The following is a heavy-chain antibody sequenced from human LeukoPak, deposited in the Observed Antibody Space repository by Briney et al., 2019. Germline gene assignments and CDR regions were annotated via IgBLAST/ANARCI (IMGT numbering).Heavy chain of an antibody. CDR3: VRYSYGNDYFDY. CDR1: GGTFSSYA. Sequence: ASVKVSCTASGGTFSSYAISWVRQAPGQGLEWMGGIIPIFGTANYAQKFQGRVTITADKSTSTAYMELSSLRSEDTAVYYCVRYSYGNDYFDYWGQGTLVTVST. CDR2: IIPIFGTA. V-gene: IGHV1-69*06. J-gene: IGHJ4*02. D-gene: IGHD5-18*01.